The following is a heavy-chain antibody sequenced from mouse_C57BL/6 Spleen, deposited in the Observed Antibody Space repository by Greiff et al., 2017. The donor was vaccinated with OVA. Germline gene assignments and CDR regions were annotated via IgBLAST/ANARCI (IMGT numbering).Heavy chain of an antibody. CDR3: ARSDGSSDFDY. J-gene: IGHJ2*01. CDR1: GYAFSSYW. CDR2: IYPGDGDT. V-gene: IGHV1-80*01. D-gene: IGHD1-1*01. Sequence: QVQLKQSGAELVKPGASVKISCKASGYAFSSYWMNWVKQRPGKGLEWIGQIYPGDGDTNYNGKFKGKATLTADQSSSTAYMQLSSLTSEDSAVYFCARSDGSSDFDYWGQGTTLTVSS.